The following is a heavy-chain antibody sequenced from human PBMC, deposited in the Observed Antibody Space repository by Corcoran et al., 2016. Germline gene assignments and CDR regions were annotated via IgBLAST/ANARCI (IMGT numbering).Heavy chain of an antibody. CDR3: AKEGDLTG. CDR1: GFTFSSYG. D-gene: IGHD3-16*01. CDR2: ISYDGSKK. J-gene: IGHJ4*02. V-gene: IGHV3-30*18. Sequence: QVQLVESGGGVVQPGRSLRLSCAASGFTFSSYGMHWVRQAPGKGLEWVAVISYDGSKKYYADSVKGRFTISRDNSKNTLYLQMNSLRAEDTAVYYCAKEGDLTGGGQGTLVTVSS.